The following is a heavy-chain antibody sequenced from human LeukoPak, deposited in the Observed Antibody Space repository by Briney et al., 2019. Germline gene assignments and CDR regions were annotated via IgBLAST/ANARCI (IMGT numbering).Heavy chain of an antibody. Sequence: GGSLRLSCAASGFTFSSYAMSWVRQAPGKGLEWVSSISSSSSYIYYADSVKGRFTISRDNAKNSLYLQMNSLRAEDTAVYYCARDTSVIRLAYWGQGTLVTVSS. D-gene: IGHD4-17*01. CDR3: ARDTSVIRLAY. CDR1: GFTFSSYA. V-gene: IGHV3-21*01. CDR2: ISSSSSYI. J-gene: IGHJ4*02.